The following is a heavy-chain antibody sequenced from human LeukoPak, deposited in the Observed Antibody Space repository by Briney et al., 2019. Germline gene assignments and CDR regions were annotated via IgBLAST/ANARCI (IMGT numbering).Heavy chain of an antibody. CDR1: GGSFSGYY. Sequence: PSETLSLTCAVYGGSFSGYYWSWIRQPPGKGLEWIGEINHSGSTNYSPSLKSRATISVDTSKNQFSLKLSSVTAADTAVYYCARKGSRKAFDIWGQGTMVTVSS. CDR2: INHSGST. J-gene: IGHJ3*02. CDR3: ARKGSRKAFDI. V-gene: IGHV4-34*01. D-gene: IGHD6-13*01.